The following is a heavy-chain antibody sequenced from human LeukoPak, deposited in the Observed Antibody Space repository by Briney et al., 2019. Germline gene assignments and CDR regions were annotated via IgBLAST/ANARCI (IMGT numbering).Heavy chain of an antibody. CDR1: GGSIGSSSYY. D-gene: IGHD2-21*02. CDR3: ARPGRRDYYFDY. CDR2: IYYSGST. J-gene: IGHJ4*02. Sequence: PSETLSLTCTVSGGSIGSSSYYWGWIRQPPGKGLEWTGSIYYSGSTYYNPSLKSRVTISVDTSKNQFSLKLSSVTAADTAVYYCARPGRRDYYFDYWGQGTLVTVSS. V-gene: IGHV4-39*01.